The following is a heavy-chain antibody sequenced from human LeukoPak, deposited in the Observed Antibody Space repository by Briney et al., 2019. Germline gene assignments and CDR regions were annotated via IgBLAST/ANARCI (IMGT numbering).Heavy chain of an antibody. CDR1: GFTFSSYS. J-gene: IGHJ6*03. D-gene: IGHD1-7*01. CDR2: VSGGSNTI. CDR3: ARAGQLLIYYYYYMDV. V-gene: IGHV3-48*01. Sequence: PGGSLRLSCAASGFTFSSYSMNWVRQAPGKGLEWISYVSGGSNTIYYADSVKGRFTISRDNAKNSLYLHMNSLRAEDTAVYYCARAGQLLIYYYYYMDVWGKGTTVTVSS.